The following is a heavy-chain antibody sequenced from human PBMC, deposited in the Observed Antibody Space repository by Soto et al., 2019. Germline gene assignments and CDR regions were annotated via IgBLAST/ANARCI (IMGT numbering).Heavy chain of an antibody. CDR1: GSTFSDYA. CDR3: ASRRGSSGWYRWFDP. D-gene: IGHD6-19*01. Sequence: EVQLLESGGGLVQPGGSLRLSCAGSGSTFSDYAMIWVRQAPGKGLEWVSVISDNGIKTYYADSVKGRFTISRDNSKNTLYLQMNSLRAEDTAVYYCASRRGSSGWYRWFDPWGQGTLVTVSS. J-gene: IGHJ5*02. CDR2: ISDNGIKT. V-gene: IGHV3-23*01.